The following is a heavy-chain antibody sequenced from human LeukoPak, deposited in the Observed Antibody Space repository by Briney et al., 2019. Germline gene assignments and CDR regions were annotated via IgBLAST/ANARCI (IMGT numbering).Heavy chain of an antibody. CDR1: GFTFSNYW. D-gene: IGHD2-15*01. J-gene: IGHJ4*02. Sequence: GGSLRLSCAASGFTFSNYWIHWVRQAPGKGLEWVAVISYDGSNKYYADSVKGRFTISRDNSKRTLFLQTDSLRGEDTAVYYCANGGYYSLDSWGQGTLVTVSS. CDR2: ISYDGSNK. CDR3: ANGGYYSLDS. V-gene: IGHV3-30*18.